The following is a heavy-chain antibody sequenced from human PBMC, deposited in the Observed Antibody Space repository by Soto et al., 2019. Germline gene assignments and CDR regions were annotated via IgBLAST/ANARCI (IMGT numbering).Heavy chain of an antibody. CDR1: GFTVSSNY. CDR3: ARLNHYYDSSGSMGRDDYYYGMYV. CDR2: IYSGGST. D-gene: IGHD3-22*01. V-gene: IGHV3-53*01. J-gene: IGHJ6*02. Sequence: PGGSLRLSCAASGFTVSSNYMSWVRQAPGKGLEWVSVIYSGGSTYYADSVKGRFTISRDNSKNTLYLQMNSLRAEDTAVYYCARLNHYYDSSGSMGRDDYYYGMYVWGQGTTVTVSS.